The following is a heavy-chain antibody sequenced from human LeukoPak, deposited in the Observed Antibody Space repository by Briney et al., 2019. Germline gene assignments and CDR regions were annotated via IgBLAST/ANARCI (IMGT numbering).Heavy chain of an antibody. D-gene: IGHD3-10*01. Sequence: GGSLRLSCAASGFTFSSYGMHWVRQAPGKGLEWVAVISYGGSNKYYADSVKGRFTISRDNSKNTLYLQMNSLRAEDTAVYYCAKAMVRGVISPFDYWGQGTLVTVSS. J-gene: IGHJ4*02. CDR2: ISYGGSNK. V-gene: IGHV3-30*18. CDR3: AKAMVRGVISPFDY. CDR1: GFTFSSYG.